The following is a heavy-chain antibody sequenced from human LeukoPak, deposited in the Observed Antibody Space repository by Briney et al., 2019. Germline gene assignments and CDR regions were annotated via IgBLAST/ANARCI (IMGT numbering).Heavy chain of an antibody. V-gene: IGHV4-59*12. Sequence: PSETLSLTCTVSGGSISSYYWSWIRQPPGKGLEWIGYIYYSGSTNYNPSLKSRVTISVDTSKNQFSLKLSSVTAADTAVYYCARGRYYYYDSSGYFYYWGQGTLVTVSS. J-gene: IGHJ4*02. CDR3: ARGRYYYYDSSGYFYY. CDR1: GGSISSYY. D-gene: IGHD3-22*01. CDR2: IYYSGST.